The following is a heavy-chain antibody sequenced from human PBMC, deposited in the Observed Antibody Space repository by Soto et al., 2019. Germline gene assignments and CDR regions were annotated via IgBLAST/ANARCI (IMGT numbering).Heavy chain of an antibody. V-gene: IGHV3-21*04. CDR3: AKRDGEWWYSPYYFDY. CDR2: ISSSSSYI. CDR1: GFTFSSYS. J-gene: IGHJ4*02. D-gene: IGHD2-15*01. Sequence: VGSLRLSCAASGFTFSSYSMNWVRQAPWKGLEWVSSISSSSSYIYYADSVKGRFTISRDNAKNSLYLQMNSLRAEDTAVYYCAKRDGEWWYSPYYFDYWGQGTLVTVSS.